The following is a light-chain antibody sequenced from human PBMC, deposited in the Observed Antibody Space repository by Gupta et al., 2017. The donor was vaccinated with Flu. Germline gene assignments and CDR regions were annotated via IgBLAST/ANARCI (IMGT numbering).Light chain of an antibody. J-gene: IGLJ1*01. Sequence: QSALTQPASVSGSPGQSITISCTGTSSDVGGYNYVSWYQQHPGKAPKLMIYEVSNRPSGVSNCFSGSKSGNTASLTISGLQAEDEADYYCSSYTSSSTGVFGTGTKVTVL. CDR3: SSYTSSSTGV. CDR2: EVS. CDR1: SSDVGGYNY. V-gene: IGLV2-14*01.